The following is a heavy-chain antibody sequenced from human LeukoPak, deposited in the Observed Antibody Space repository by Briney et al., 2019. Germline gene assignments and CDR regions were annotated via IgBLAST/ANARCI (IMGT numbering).Heavy chain of an antibody. CDR1: GGSISSYY. J-gene: IGHJ4*02. CDR3: ARLDYTYPHVD. V-gene: IGHV4-59*08. Sequence: PSETLSLTCTVSGGSISSYYWSWIRQPAGKGLEWIGYIYYSGITNYNPSLKSRVTISIDTSKNQFSLKLSSVTAADTAVYYCARLDYTYPHVDWGQGTLVTVSS. CDR2: IYYSGIT. D-gene: IGHD3-16*01.